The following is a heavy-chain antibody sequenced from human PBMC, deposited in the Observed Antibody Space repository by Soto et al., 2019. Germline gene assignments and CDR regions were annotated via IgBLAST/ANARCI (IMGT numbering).Heavy chain of an antibody. CDR1: GVTFSSYA. V-gene: IGHV3-23*01. Sequence: HPGGSLRLSCAAAGVTFSSYAMSWVRQAPGKGLEWVSAISGSGGSTYYADSVKGRFTISRDNSKNTLYLQMNSLRAEDTAVYYCAKDLHSSGWYQWFDPWGQGTLVTVSS. D-gene: IGHD6-19*01. J-gene: IGHJ5*02. CDR2: ISGSGGST. CDR3: AKDLHSSGWYQWFDP.